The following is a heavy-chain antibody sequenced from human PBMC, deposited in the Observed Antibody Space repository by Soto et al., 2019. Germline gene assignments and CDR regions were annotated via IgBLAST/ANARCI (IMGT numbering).Heavy chain of an antibody. CDR3: ARDLGSSWNYYYYGMDV. V-gene: IGHV3-30-3*01. D-gene: IGHD6-13*01. Sequence: SLRLSCAASGFTFSIYAMHLVRQAPGNGLEWVAVISYDGSNKYYADSVKGRFTISRDNSKNTLYLQMNSLRAEDTAVYYCARDLGSSWNYYYYGMDVWGQGTTVTVSS. J-gene: IGHJ6*02. CDR2: ISYDGSNK. CDR1: GFTFSIYA.